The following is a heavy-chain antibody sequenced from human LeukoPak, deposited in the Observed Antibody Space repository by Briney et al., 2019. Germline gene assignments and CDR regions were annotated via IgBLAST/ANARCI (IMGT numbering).Heavy chain of an antibody. J-gene: IGHJ4*02. CDR2: ISYDGSNK. CDR1: GFTFSSYA. Sequence: GGSLILSCAASGFTFSSYAMHWVRQAPGKGLEWVAVISYDGSNKYYADSVKGRFTISRDNSKNTLYLQMNSLRAEDTAVYYCAREIIAVAGLPLDYWGQGTLVTVSS. D-gene: IGHD6-19*01. CDR3: AREIIAVAGLPLDY. V-gene: IGHV3-30-3*01.